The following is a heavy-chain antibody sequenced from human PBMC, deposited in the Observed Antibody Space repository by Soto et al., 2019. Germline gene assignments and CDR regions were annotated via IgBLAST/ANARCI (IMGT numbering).Heavy chain of an antibody. J-gene: IGHJ4*02. CDR3: ARERREKIHDGYDIDY. D-gene: IGHD5-12*01. V-gene: IGHV4-4*07. CDR1: GGSISNYY. Sequence: SETLSLTCTVSGGSISNYYWSWIRQPAGKGLEWIGRIYTSGSTDYNPSLKSRVTISIDTSKNQFSLKVTSMTAADTAVYYCARERREKIHDGYDIDYWGQGTLVTVSS. CDR2: IYTSGST.